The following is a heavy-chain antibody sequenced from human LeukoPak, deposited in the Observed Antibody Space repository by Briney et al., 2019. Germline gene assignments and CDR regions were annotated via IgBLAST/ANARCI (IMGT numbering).Heavy chain of an antibody. Sequence: PSETLSLTCTVSGGSISSYYWSWIRQPPGKGLEWIGYIYYSGSTNYNPSLKSRVTISVDTSKNQFSLKLGSVTAADTAVYYCARSYGSGIVWFDPWGQGTLVTVSS. CDR3: ARSYGSGIVWFDP. CDR1: GGSISSYY. CDR2: IYYSGST. V-gene: IGHV4-59*01. D-gene: IGHD3-10*01. J-gene: IGHJ5*02.